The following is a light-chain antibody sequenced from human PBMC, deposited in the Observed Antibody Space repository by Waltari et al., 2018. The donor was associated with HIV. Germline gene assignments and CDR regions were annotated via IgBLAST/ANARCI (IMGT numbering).Light chain of an antibody. CDR2: DDT. CDR1: NIGSKS. V-gene: IGLV3-21*02. J-gene: IGLJ3*02. CDR3: QVWDTSGDPWV. Sequence: SYVLTQPPSVSVAPGQTARITCGGNNIGSKSVHWYQQKQGQAPVLVVYDDTDRPSGIPERFSGSNSGNTATLTISRVEAGDEADYYCQVWDTSGDPWVFGGGTKLTVL.